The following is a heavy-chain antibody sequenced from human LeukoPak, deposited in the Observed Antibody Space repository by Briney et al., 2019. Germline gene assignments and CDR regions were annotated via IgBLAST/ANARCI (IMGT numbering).Heavy chain of an antibody. Sequence: PGGSLRLSCAASGFTFSSYGMHWVRQAPGKGLEWVAFIRYDASNKYYADSVKGRFTISRDNSKNTLYLQMNSLRAEDTAVYYCAKAPGTYYYGSGSPYYYYYMDVWGKGTTVTVSS. J-gene: IGHJ6*03. CDR3: AKAPGTYYYGSGSPYYYYYMDV. CDR2: IRYDASNK. D-gene: IGHD3-10*01. V-gene: IGHV3-30*02. CDR1: GFTFSSYG.